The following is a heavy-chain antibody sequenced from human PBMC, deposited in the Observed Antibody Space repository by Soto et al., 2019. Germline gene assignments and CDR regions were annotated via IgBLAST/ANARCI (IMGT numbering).Heavy chain of an antibody. CDR1: VYRVTSYF. D-gene: IGHD2-21*02. CDR2: ISLYHHST. J-gene: IGHJ4*02. V-gene: IGHV1-46*01. Sequence: GGSFQVSCETSVYRVTSYFIHWVRQAPVQGLEWMGIISLYHHSTSYAQKFQGRLTVTADTSTTTVYMDLSSLTSEDSAVYWCARELYSCGGDCPYYMDYWGQGNLVTCSS. CDR3: ARELYSCGGDCPYYMDY.